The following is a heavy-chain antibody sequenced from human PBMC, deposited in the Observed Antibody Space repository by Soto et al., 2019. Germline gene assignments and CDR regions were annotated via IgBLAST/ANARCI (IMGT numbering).Heavy chain of an antibody. CDR1: GYTFTAYH. V-gene: IGHV1-2*02. Sequence: QVRLVQSGAEVKEPGDSVRVSCEASGYTFTAYHIHWVRQAPGQGLERMGWINPKFGNTGYAQDFQGRVSMTSDTSIITVYMELSRLTSDYTAIYYCARNMDYYYGRGSGNGHGVWGQGTTVTVFS. D-gene: IGHD3-10*02. CDR3: ARNMDYYYGRGSGNGHGV. CDR2: INPKFGNT. J-gene: IGHJ6*02.